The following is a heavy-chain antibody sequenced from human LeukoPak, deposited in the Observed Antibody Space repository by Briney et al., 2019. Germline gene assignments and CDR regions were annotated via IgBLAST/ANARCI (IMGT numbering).Heavy chain of an antibody. CDR3: ARRNTADASIDF. CDR1: GGSIIGHW. J-gene: IGHJ4*02. Sequence: SETLSLTCSVSGGSIIGHWWSWIRQPPGKGLERIGDVFYSGSNNYNPSLKSRLTISLDTSKNQFSLNRRSVTATDTAMYYCARRNTADASIDFWGQGTLVTASS. CDR2: VFYSGSN. V-gene: IGHV4-59*08. D-gene: IGHD4-17*01.